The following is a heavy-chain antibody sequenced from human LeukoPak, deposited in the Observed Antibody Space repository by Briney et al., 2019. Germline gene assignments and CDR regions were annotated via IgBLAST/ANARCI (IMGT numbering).Heavy chain of an antibody. Sequence: SQTLSLTCTVSGGSISSGDYYWSWIRQPPGKGLEWIRYIYYSGSTYYNPSLKSRVTISVDTSKNQFSLKLSSVTAADTAVYYCARDNPPYYGSGTRGAFDIWGQGTMVTVSS. CDR1: GGSISSGDYY. CDR3: ARDNPPYYGSGTRGAFDI. J-gene: IGHJ3*02. V-gene: IGHV4-30-4*01. CDR2: IYYSGST. D-gene: IGHD3-10*01.